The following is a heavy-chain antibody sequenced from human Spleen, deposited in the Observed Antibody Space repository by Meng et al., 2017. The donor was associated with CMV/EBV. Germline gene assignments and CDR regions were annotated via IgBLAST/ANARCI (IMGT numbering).Heavy chain of an antibody. J-gene: IGHJ4*02. Sequence: VYGASISTGGYYWSWLRQRPGKGLEWIGYVYFTGTTRTFYSPSLKSRLTLSLDTSDNQFSLNLTSVTAADTAVYYCARDAAGGRFEYWGQGALVTVSS. D-gene: IGHD6-13*01. CDR3: ARDAAGGRFEY. V-gene: IGHV4-31*02. CDR1: GASISTGGYY. CDR2: VYFTGTTRT.